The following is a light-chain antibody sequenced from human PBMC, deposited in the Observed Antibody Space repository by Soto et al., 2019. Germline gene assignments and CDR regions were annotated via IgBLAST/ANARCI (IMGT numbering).Light chain of an antibody. CDR2: DVS. CDR3: SSYTSSSTYVV. V-gene: IGLV2-14*01. CDR1: SSDVGGYNY. J-gene: IGLJ2*01. Sequence: QSALTQPASVSGSPGQSITISCTGTSSDVGGYNYDSWYQQHPGKAPKLMIYDVSNRPSGVSNRFSGSKSGNTASLTISGLQAEDEAAYYCSSYTSSSTYVVFGGGTQLTVL.